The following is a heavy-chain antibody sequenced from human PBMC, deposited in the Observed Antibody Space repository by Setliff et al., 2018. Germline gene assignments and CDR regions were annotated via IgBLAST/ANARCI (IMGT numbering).Heavy chain of an antibody. CDR1: GGSFSGFY. J-gene: IGHJ5*02. Sequence: PSETLSLTCAVYGGSFSGFYWPWIRQSPGKGLEWIGEINHSGGIDYNPSLKSRVTISADTSKNQFSLRLMSVTAADTAVYYCATMRNYYETGNYYSSRWFDPWGQGTPVTVSS. CDR2: INHSGGI. D-gene: IGHD3-22*01. V-gene: IGHV4-34*01. CDR3: ATMRNYYETGNYYSSRWFDP.